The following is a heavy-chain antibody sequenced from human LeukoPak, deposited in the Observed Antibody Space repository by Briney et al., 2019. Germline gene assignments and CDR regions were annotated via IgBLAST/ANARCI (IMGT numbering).Heavy chain of an antibody. J-gene: IGHJ5*02. Sequence: GGSLRLSCAASGFTFSSYAMSWVRQAPGKGLEWVANMKQDGSEKYYVDSVKGRFTISRDNAKNSLYLQMNSLRGEDTAVYYCGGETYYYDGSGNNWFDPWGQGTLVTVSS. V-gene: IGHV3-7*04. D-gene: IGHD3-22*01. CDR2: MKQDGSEK. CDR1: GFTFSSYA. CDR3: GGETYYYDGSGNNWFDP.